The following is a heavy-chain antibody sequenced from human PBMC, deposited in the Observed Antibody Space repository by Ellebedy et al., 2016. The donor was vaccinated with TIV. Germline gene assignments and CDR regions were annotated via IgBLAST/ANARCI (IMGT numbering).Heavy chain of an antibody. D-gene: IGHD6-19*01. CDR2: LTTGGVT. J-gene: IGHJ4*02. CDR3: ARDAARSGWISDY. V-gene: IGHV3-23*01. Sequence: PGGSLRLSCVVSGFTFSTYAMRWFRQAPGKGLEWVSSLTTGGVTFYAESVKDRFTISRDSSKNTLYLQMNSLRVEDKAVYYCARDAARSGWISDYWGQGTLVTVSS. CDR1: GFTFSTYA.